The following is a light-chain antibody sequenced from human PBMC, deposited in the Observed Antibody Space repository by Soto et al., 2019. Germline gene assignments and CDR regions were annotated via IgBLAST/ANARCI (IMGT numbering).Light chain of an antibody. Sequence: QSVLTQPPSASGTPGQRVTISCSGSSPNIGSKTVKWYQQIPGTAPKLLIYSDNQRPSGVPDRFSGSKSGTSASLAISGLQSEDEDNYYCSAWDDSLNGVVFGGGTKLTVL. J-gene: IGLJ2*01. V-gene: IGLV1-44*01. CDR2: SDN. CDR3: SAWDDSLNGVV. CDR1: SPNIGSKT.